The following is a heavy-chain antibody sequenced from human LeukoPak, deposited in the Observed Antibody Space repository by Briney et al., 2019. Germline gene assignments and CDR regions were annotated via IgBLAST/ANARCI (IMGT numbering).Heavy chain of an antibody. J-gene: IGHJ5*02. CDR2: IYYSGST. CDR3: AGYGSGSYYRSFDP. D-gene: IGHD3-10*01. V-gene: IGHV4-39*01. Sequence: SETLSLTCTVSGGSISSSSYYWGWIRQPPGKGLEWIGSIYYSGSTYYNPSLKSRVTISVDTSKNQFSLKLSSVTAADTAVYYCAGYGSGSYYRSFDPWGQGTLVTVSS. CDR1: GGSISSSSYY.